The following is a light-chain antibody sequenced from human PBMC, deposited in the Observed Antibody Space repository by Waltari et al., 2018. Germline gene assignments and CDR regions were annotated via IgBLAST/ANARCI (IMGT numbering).Light chain of an antibody. J-gene: IGLJ2*01. CDR1: SSDVGGYNY. V-gene: IGLV2-14*03. CDR3: SSYAGYSAVV. Sequence: SGSPGQSITISCTGTSSDVGGYNYVSWYQHHPGKAPKLIIYDVSRWPSGVANRFSGSKSGNTASLTISGRQAEDDADYYCSSYAGYSAVVFGGGTKVTVL. CDR2: DVS.